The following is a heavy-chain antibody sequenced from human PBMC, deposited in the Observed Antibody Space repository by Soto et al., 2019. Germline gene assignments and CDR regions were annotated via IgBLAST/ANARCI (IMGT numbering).Heavy chain of an antibody. CDR2: IGTAGDT. J-gene: IGHJ6*02. D-gene: IGHD6-13*01. V-gene: IGHV3-13*04. CDR1: GFTFSSYD. Sequence: EVQLVESGGGLVQPGGSLRLSCAASGFTFSSYDMHWVRQATGKGLEWVSAIGTAGDTYYPGSVKGRFTISRENAKNSLYLQMNSLRAGDTAVYYCARVGIAAAGAYGMDVWGQGTTVTVSS. CDR3: ARVGIAAAGAYGMDV.